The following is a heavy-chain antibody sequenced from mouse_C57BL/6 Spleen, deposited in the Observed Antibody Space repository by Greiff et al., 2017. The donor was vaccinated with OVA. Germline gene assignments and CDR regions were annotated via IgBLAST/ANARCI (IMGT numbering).Heavy chain of an antibody. V-gene: IGHV1-82*01. J-gene: IGHJ2*01. CDR3: ARSWGY. CDR2: IYPGDGDT. CDR1: GYAFSSSW. Sequence: VQLQQSGPELVKPGASVKISCKASGYAFSSSWMNWVKQRPGKGLEWIGRIYPGDGDTNYNGKFKGKATLTADRSSSTAYMQLSSLTSEDSAVYFCARSWGYWGQGTTLTVSS.